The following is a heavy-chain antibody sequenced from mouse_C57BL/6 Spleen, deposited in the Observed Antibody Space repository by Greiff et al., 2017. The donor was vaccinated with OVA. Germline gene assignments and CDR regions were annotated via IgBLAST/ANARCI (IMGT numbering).Heavy chain of an antibody. CDR2: IDPSDSYP. J-gene: IGHJ2*01. Sequence: QVQLQQPGAELVMPGASVKLSCKASGYTFTSYWMHWVKQRPGQGLEWIGEIDPSDSYPNYNQKFKGKATLTVDKSSSTAYMQLSILTSEDSAVYYWARRLTGDYFDYWGQGTTLTVSS. CDR3: ARRLTGDYFDY. CDR1: GYTFTSYW. D-gene: IGHD4-1*01. V-gene: IGHV1-69*01.